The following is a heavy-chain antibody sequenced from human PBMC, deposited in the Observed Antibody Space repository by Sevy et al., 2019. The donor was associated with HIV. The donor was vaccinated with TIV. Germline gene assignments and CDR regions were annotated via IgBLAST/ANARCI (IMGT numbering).Heavy chain of an antibody. CDR3: IFMVAAASLDY. CDR1: GFTFSDYA. Sequence: GGSLRLSCAASGFTFSDYAMSWVRQAPGKGLEWISGISGSGGSTYYADSVKGRFTISRDNSKNTLYLQMKSLRAEDTAEYYCIFMVAAASLDYWGQGTLVTVSS. D-gene: IGHD2-15*01. J-gene: IGHJ4*02. CDR2: ISGSGGST. V-gene: IGHV3-23*01.